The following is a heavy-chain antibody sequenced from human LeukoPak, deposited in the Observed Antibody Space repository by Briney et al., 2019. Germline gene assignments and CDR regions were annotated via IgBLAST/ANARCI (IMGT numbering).Heavy chain of an antibody. Sequence: GGSLRLSCAASGFTVSSNYMSWVRQAPGKGLEWVSVIYSGGSTYYADSVKGRFTISRDNSKNTLYLQMNSLRAEDTAVYYCARAYYGENWFDPWGQGSLVTVSS. CDR3: ARAYYGENWFDP. CDR2: IYSGGST. D-gene: IGHD4-17*01. V-gene: IGHV3-66*01. J-gene: IGHJ5*02. CDR1: GFTVSSNY.